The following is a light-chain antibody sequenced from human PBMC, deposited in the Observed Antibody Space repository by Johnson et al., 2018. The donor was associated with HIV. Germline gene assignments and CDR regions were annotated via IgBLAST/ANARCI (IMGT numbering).Light chain of an antibody. CDR2: AKN. J-gene: IGLJ1*01. CDR3: GTWDSSLSADV. Sequence: QSVLTQPPSVSAAPGQKVTISCSGSSSNIGNNYVSWYQQLPGTAPKLLISAKNKRPSGVPDRFSASKSGTSATLAITGLQTGDEADYYCGTWDSSLSADVFGTGTKVTVL. CDR1: SSNIGNNY. V-gene: IGLV1-51*01.